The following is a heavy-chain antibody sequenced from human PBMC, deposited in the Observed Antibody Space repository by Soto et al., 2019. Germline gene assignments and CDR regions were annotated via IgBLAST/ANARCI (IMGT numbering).Heavy chain of an antibody. CDR2: IYYSGST. V-gene: IGHV4-59*01. D-gene: IGHD3-10*01. J-gene: IGHJ4*02. CDR1: GGSISSYY. CDR3: ARHNSGSGSTYSDS. Sequence: SETLSLTCTGSGGSISSYYWSGIRQPPGKGLEWIGYIYYSGSTNYNPSLKSRVTISVDTSKNQFSLKLSSVTAADTAVYYCARHNSGSGSTYSDSWGQGPLVTAPQ.